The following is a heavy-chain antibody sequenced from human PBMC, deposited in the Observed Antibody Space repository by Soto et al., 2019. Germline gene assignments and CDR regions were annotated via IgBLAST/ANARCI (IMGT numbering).Heavy chain of an antibody. CDR2: IDWDDDK. CDR3: ARATSDYYDSSGHLDY. V-gene: IGHV2-70*04. D-gene: IGHD3-22*01. J-gene: IGHJ4*02. CDR1: GFSLSTSGMR. Sequence: SGPTLVNPTQTLTLTCTFSGFSLSTSGMRVSWIRQPPGKALEWLARIDWDDDKFYSTSLKTRLTISKDTSKNQVVLTMTNMDPVDTATYYCARATSDYYDSSGHLDYWGQGTLVTVSS.